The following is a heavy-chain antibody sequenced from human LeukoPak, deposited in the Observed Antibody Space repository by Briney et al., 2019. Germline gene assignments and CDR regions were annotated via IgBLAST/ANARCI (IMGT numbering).Heavy chain of an antibody. D-gene: IGHD6-19*01. CDR3: TTTRPYGTTWAGAFED. CDR1: GFIFSSHG. CDR2: VTSRSAT. V-gene: IGHV3-23*01. Sequence: GGSLRLSCVASGFIFSSHGMSWVRQAPGKGLEWVSTVTSRSATHYTDSVKGRFITSRDSSKSTLFLQINSLRAEDTALYYCTTTRPYGTTWAGAFEDWGQGTPVTVSS. J-gene: IGHJ4*02.